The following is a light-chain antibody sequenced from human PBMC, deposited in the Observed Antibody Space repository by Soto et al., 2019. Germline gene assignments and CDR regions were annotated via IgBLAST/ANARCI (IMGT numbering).Light chain of an antibody. CDR1: SSDVGGYNY. J-gene: IGLJ2*01. CDR3: CSYAGSNVL. Sequence: QSALTQPRSVSGSPGQSVTISCTGTSSDVGGYNYVSWHQQHPGKAPKLMIYDVTKRPSGVPDRFSGSKSGNTASLTISGLQADDEADYYCCSYAGSNVLFGGGTKVTVL. CDR2: DVT. V-gene: IGLV2-11*01.